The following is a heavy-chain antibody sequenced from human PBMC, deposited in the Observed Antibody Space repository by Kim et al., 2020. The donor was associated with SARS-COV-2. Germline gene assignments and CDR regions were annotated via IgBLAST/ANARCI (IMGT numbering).Heavy chain of an antibody. Sequence: SETLSLTCAVYGGSFSGYYWSWIRQPPGKGLEWIGEINHSGSTNYNPSLKSRVTISVDTSKNQFSLKLSSVTAADTAVYYCARAPFWSGLGVYYYYYGMDVWGQGTTVTVSS. CDR2: INHSGST. CDR1: GGSFSGYY. CDR3: ARAPFWSGLGVYYYYYGMDV. V-gene: IGHV4-34*01. J-gene: IGHJ6*02. D-gene: IGHD3-3*01.